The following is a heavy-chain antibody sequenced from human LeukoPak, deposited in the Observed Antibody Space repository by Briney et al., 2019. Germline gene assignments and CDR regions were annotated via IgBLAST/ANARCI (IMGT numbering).Heavy chain of an antibody. J-gene: IGHJ4*02. CDR3: AKDRLPTAHYFRDGYTEYYFDY. D-gene: IGHD5-24*01. Sequence: GGSLRLSCAASGFTFSSYAMGWVRQAPGKGLEWVSAISGSGGSTYYADSVKGRFAISRDNSKNTLYLQMNSLRAEDTAVYYCAKDRLPTAHYFRDGYTEYYFDYWGQGTLVTVSS. CDR1: GFTFSSYA. CDR2: ISGSGGST. V-gene: IGHV3-23*01.